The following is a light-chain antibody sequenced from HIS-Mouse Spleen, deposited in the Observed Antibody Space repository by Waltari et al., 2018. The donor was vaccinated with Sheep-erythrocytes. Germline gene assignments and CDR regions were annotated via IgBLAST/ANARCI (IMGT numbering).Light chain of an antibody. CDR3: QQSYSTPPLT. CDR1: QSISSY. V-gene: IGKV1-39*01. Sequence: DIQLTQSPSFLSASVGDRVTITCRASQSISSYLNWYQQKPGKAPKLLIYAASSLQSWVPSRFSGSGSGTDFTLTISSLQPEDFATYYCQQSYSTPPLTFGGGTKVEIK. CDR2: AAS. J-gene: IGKJ4*01.